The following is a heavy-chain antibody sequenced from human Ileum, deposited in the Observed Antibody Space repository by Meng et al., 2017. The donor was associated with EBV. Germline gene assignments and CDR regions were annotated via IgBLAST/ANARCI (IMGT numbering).Heavy chain of an antibody. CDR3: ARDYDILTGYYNVMGWFDP. V-gene: IGHV1-3*01. J-gene: IGHJ5*02. D-gene: IGHD3-9*01. CDR2: INAGNGNT. CDR1: GYTFTSYA. Sequence: VRSGSEVEKPGGSGKVSCKASGYTFTSYAMHWVRQAPGQRLEWMGWINAGNGNTKYSQKFQGRVTITRDTSASTAYMELSSLRSEDTAVYYCARDYDILTGYYNVMGWFDPWGQGTLVTVSS.